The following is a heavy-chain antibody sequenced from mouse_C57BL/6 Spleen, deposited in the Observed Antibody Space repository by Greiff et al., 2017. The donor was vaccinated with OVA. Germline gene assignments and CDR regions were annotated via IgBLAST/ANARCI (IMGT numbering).Heavy chain of an antibody. Sequence: QVQLQQSGAELVRPGASVTLSCKASGYTFTDYEMHWVKQTPVHGLEWIGAIDPETGGTAYNQKFKGKAILTADKSSSTAYMELRSLTSEDSAVYYCTRHDGSSPDVWGTGTTVTVSS. D-gene: IGHD1-1*01. CDR1: GYTFTDYE. CDR2: IDPETGGT. V-gene: IGHV1-15*01. J-gene: IGHJ1*03. CDR3: TRHDGSSPDV.